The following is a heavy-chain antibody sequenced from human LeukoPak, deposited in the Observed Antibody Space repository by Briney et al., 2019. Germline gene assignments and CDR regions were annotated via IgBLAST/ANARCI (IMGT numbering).Heavy chain of an antibody. Sequence: SETLSLTCTVSGGSLTTHYWAWIRQPPGKVLEWIGFVSKTGNTNYNPSLKSRATISVDTSKNTFSLKLSSVTAADTAVYFCARRGAPSKFYYFDSWGQGTLVTVSS. CDR2: VSKTGNT. CDR3: ARRGAPSKFYYFDS. CDR1: GGSLTTHY. J-gene: IGHJ4*02. D-gene: IGHD1-26*01. V-gene: IGHV4-59*08.